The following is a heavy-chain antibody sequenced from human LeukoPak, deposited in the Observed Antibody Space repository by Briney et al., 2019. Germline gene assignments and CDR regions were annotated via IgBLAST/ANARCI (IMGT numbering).Heavy chain of an antibody. CDR3: ATLSYRRFDY. V-gene: IGHV3-7*01. CDR1: GLTFSRFW. Sequence: PGRSLRLSCAASGLTFSRFWTIWIRQAPGKGLEWVATINEDGNEKWYADSVKGRFTISRDNARNSLYLQMNSLRAEDTAVYYCATLSYRRFDYWGQGALVTVSS. CDR2: INEDGNEK. D-gene: IGHD1-14*01. J-gene: IGHJ4*02.